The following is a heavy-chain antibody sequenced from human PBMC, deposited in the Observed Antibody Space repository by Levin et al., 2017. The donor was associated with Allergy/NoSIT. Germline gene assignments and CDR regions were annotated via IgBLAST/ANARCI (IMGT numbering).Heavy chain of an antibody. Sequence: AGGSLRLSCTASGFTFGDYAMSWFRQAPGKGLEWVGFIRSKAYGGTTEYAASVKGRFTISRDDSKSIAYLQMNSLKTEDTAVYYCTRDPYSGSYYGWFDPWGQGTLVTVSS. J-gene: IGHJ5*02. D-gene: IGHD1-26*01. CDR3: TRDPYSGSYYGWFDP. V-gene: IGHV3-49*03. CDR2: IRSKAYGGTT. CDR1: GFTFGDYA.